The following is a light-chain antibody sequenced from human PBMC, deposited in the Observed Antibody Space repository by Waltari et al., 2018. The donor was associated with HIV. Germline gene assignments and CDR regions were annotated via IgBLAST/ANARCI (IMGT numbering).Light chain of an antibody. CDR3: QQYYSTPYT. CDR1: QTVLYSSNKKNF. J-gene: IGKJ2*01. CDR2: WAT. V-gene: IGKV4-1*01. Sequence: DIVMTQSPDSLAVPLGERATIHCNSSQTVLYSSNKKNFLSWYQQKPGQPPKLLISWATTRDSGVPDRFSGSGSGTDFTLTVSSLQAEDVAFYYCQQYYSTPYTFGRGTKV.